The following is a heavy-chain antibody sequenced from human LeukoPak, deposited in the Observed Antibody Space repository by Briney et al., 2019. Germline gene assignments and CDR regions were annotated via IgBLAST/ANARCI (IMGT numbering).Heavy chain of an antibody. V-gene: IGHV3-30-3*01. CDR1: GFTFSSYA. CDR3: ARDLQADDIVSLGY. Sequence: AGGSLRLSCAASGFTFSSYAMHWVRQAPGKGLEWVAVISYDGSNKYYADSVKGRFTISRDNSKNTLYLQMNSLGAEDTAVYYCARDLQADDIVSLGYWGQGTLVTVSS. D-gene: IGHD5-12*01. CDR2: ISYDGSNK. J-gene: IGHJ4*02.